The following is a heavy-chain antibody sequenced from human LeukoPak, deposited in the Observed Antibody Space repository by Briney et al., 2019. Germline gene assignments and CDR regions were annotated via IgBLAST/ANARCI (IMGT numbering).Heavy chain of an antibody. D-gene: IGHD4-17*01. CDR1: GFTFSDYS. Sequence: GGSLRLSCAASGFTFSDYSMNWVRQAPGKGLEWVSSISSRGTYRYYADSVKGRFTISRDNAKNSLCLQMNSPRAEHTAVYYCARDMTTATTCYLQHWGQGTLVTVSS. CDR3: ARDMTTATTCYLQH. CDR2: ISSRGTYR. V-gene: IGHV3-21*06. J-gene: IGHJ1*01.